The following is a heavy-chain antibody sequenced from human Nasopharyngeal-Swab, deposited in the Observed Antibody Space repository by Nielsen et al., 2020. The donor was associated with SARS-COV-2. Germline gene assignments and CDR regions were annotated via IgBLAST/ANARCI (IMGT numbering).Heavy chain of an antibody. CDR1: GYTFSNYA. J-gene: IGHJ6*02. Sequence: GSLRLSCTGSGYTFSNYAISWVRQAPGQGLEWVSTVDYDGVRTHYADSVEGRFTISRDDSKNTLYLQMNSLRAEDTAVYYCAREAQTGYSSGWTYYYYGMDVWGQGTTVTVSS. CDR2: VDYDGVRT. CDR3: AREAQTGYSSGWTYYYYGMDV. D-gene: IGHD6-19*01. V-gene: IGHV3-23*01.